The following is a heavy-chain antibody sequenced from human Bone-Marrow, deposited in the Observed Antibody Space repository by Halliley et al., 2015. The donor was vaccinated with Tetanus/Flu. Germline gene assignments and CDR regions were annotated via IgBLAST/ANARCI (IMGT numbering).Heavy chain of an antibody. CDR2: IYYSGGT. CDR3: AREAYSYYGMDV. V-gene: IGHV4-59*01. Sequence: TLSLTCTVSGGSIGNYYWTWIRQPPGKGLEWIGYIYYSGGTNYNHSLKSRVTISVDKSKNQFSVNLRSVTAADTAVYYCAREAYSYYGMDVWGQGTTVIVSS. CDR1: GGSIGNYY. J-gene: IGHJ6*02.